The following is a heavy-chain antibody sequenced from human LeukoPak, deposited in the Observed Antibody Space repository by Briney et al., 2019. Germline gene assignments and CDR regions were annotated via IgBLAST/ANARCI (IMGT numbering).Heavy chain of an antibody. V-gene: IGHV3-21*01. CDR2: ISSSSTYI. D-gene: IGHD4-17*01. Sequence: PGRSLRLSCAASGFTFSSYSMIWVRQAPGKGLEWVSSISSSSTYIEYADSVKGRFTISRDNAENSLNLQMNSLRAEDTAVYYCARDRGVTTSGYFDYWGQGTLVTVSS. CDR1: GFTFSSYS. CDR3: ARDRGVTTSGYFDY. J-gene: IGHJ4*02.